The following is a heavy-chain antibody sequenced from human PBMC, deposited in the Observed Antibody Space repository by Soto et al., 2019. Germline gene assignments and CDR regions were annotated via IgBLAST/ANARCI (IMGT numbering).Heavy chain of an antibody. Sequence: QVQLVESGGGVVQPGRSLRLSCAASGFTFSSYGMHWVRQAPGKGLEWVAVISYDGSNKYYADSVKGRFTISRDNSKNTLYLQMNSLRAEDTAVYYCAKDLGGAFDMWGQGTMVTVSS. V-gene: IGHV3-30*18. CDR1: GFTFSSYG. D-gene: IGHD3-16*01. CDR3: AKDLGGAFDM. CDR2: ISYDGSNK. J-gene: IGHJ3*02.